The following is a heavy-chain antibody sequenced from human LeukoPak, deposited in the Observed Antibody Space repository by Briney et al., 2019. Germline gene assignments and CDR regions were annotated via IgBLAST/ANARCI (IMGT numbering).Heavy chain of an antibody. Sequence: GGSLTLSCAASGFTFSSYWMHWVRQAPGKGLVWVARINADASTIGHADSVKGRFTISRDNAKNTLYLQMNSLRAEDTAVYYCARDTGYCSSTSCLPLGYWGQGTLVTVSS. D-gene: IGHD2-2*01. CDR2: INADASTI. J-gene: IGHJ4*02. V-gene: IGHV3-74*01. CDR1: GFTFSSYW. CDR3: ARDTGYCSSTSCLPLGY.